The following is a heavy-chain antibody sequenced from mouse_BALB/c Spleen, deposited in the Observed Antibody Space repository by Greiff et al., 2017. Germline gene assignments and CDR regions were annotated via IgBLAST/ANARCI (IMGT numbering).Heavy chain of an antibody. CDR1: GYTFTSYN. J-gene: IGHJ4*01. V-gene: IGHV1-12*01. Sequence: VQLQQSGAELVKPGASVKMSCKASGYTFTSYNMHWVKQTPGQGLEWIGAIYPGNGDTSYNQKFKGKATLTADKSSSTAYMQLSSLTSEDSAVYYCARYDGYYGEAMDYWGQGTSVTVSS. CDR3: ARYDGYYGEAMDY. D-gene: IGHD2-3*01. CDR2: IYPGNGDT.